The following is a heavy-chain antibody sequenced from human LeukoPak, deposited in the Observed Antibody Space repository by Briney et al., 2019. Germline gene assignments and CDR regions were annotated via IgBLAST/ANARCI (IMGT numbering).Heavy chain of an antibody. CDR1: GFTISSHS. J-gene: IGHJ4*02. D-gene: IGHD3-22*01. V-gene: IGHV3-48*01. CDR2: ISSSSSTI. Sequence: GGSLRLSCAASGFTISSHSMNWVRQAPGKGLEWVSYISSSSSTIYYADSVKGRFTISRDNAKNSLYLQMNSLRAEDTAVYYCARGAYYYEDWGQGTLVTVSS. CDR3: ARGAYYYED.